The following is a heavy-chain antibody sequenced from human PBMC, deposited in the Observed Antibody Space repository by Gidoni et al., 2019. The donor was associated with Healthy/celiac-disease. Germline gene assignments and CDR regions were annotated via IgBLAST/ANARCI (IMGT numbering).Heavy chain of an antibody. CDR1: ASTFTGYY. Sequence: QVQLVQSGAAAKKPVASVTISCKASASTFTGYYMHLVRQAPGQGLEWMGWINPNSGGTNYAQKFQGRVTMTRDTSISTAYMELSRLRSDDTAVYYCARGWSGSSGWFDYWGQGTLVTVSS. V-gene: IGHV1-2*02. CDR2: INPNSGGT. D-gene: IGHD6-19*01. CDR3: ARGWSGSSGWFDY. J-gene: IGHJ4*02.